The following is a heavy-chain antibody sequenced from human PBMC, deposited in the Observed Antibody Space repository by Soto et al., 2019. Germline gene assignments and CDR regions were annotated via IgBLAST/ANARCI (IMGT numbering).Heavy chain of an antibody. V-gene: IGHV3-23*01. J-gene: IGHJ5*02. D-gene: IGHD2-8*01. Sequence: GGSLRLSCAASGFMFENYAMIWVRQAPGKWLEWVATVRGNSYGSYYADSVRGRFIISRDNSKNTMSLQLNSLRDDDTAIYYCAKGKSENGVDWLDPWGPGTLVTVSS. CDR3: AKGKSENGVDWLDP. CDR2: VRGNSYGS. CDR1: GFMFENYA.